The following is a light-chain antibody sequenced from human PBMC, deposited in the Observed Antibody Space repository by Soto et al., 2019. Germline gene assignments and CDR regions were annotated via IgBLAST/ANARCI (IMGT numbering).Light chain of an antibody. CDR3: PQYVTSAIT. CDR2: GAS. J-gene: IGKJ5*01. Sequence: EIVLTQSPGTLSLSPEERATLSCRASQSVSSRLAWYQQKPGQAPRLLISGASSRATGIPDRFSGSGSGTDFTLTISRLEPEDFALYYCPQYVTSAITFGQGTRLAIK. V-gene: IGKV3-20*01. CDR1: QSVSSR.